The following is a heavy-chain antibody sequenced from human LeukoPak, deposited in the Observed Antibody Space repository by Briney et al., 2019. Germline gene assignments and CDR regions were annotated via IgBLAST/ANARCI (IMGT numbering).Heavy chain of an antibody. D-gene: IGHD6-19*01. CDR2: ISSSSSYI. Sequence: GGSLRLSCAASGFTFSSYSMKWVRQAPGKGLEWVSSISSSSSYIYYTDSVKGRFTISRDNAKNSLYLQMNSMRADDTAVYYCARDLVAVAGTVYWGQGTLVTVSS. CDR3: ARDLVAVAGTVY. CDR1: GFTFSSYS. V-gene: IGHV3-21*01. J-gene: IGHJ4*02.